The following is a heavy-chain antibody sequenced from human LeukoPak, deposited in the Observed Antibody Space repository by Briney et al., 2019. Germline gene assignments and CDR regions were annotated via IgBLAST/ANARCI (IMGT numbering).Heavy chain of an antibody. CDR3: AMNWNCDY. CDR1: GFTLSNYA. Sequence: GGSLRLSCSASGFTLSNYAMDWVRQAPGKGLEYVSAISDNGVSTYYADSVKGRFTISRDNSKSTLYLQMNSLRAEDTAVFYCAMNWNCDYWGQGTLVTVSS. D-gene: IGHD1-1*01. J-gene: IGHJ4*02. CDR2: ISDNGVST. V-gene: IGHV3-64*04.